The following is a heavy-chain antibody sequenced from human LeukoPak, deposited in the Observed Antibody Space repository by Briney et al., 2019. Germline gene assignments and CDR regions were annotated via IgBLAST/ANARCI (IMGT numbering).Heavy chain of an antibody. CDR3: ARVGDCSVDSNCYHFADWFDP. CDR1: GGSISSYY. V-gene: IGHV4-4*07. J-gene: IGHJ5*02. D-gene: IGHD2-15*01. Sequence: PSETLSLTCTVSGGSISSYYWSWIRQPAGKGLEWIGRIYASGSTNYNPSLKSRVTMSVDTSKNQFSLKLSSVTATDTAVYYCARVGDCSVDSNCYHFADWFDPWGQGTLVTVSS. CDR2: IYASGST.